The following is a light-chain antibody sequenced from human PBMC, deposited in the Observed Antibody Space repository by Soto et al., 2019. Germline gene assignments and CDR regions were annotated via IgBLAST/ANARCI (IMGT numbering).Light chain of an antibody. CDR1: TSDIGTNA. CDR2: TNN. V-gene: IGLV1-44*01. J-gene: IGLJ1*01. CDR3: ATWHDSFYV. Sequence: QSVLTQPPSASGTPGPIVTVSCSGSTSDIGTNAVNWFQHLPGTAPRLLIYTNNQRPSGVSDRFSGSKSGTSASLAISGLQSEDEATYYCATWHDSFYVFGTGTKVTVL.